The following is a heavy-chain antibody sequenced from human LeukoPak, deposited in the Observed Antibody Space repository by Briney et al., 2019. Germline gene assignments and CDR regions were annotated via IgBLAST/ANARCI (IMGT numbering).Heavy chain of an antibody. CDR3: ARDEYYGSGSYFDY. V-gene: IGHV7-4-1*02. CDR2: INTNTGNP. D-gene: IGHD3-10*01. CDR1: GYTFTGYY. J-gene: IGHJ4*02. Sequence: ASVKVSCKASGYTFTGYYMHRVRQAPGQGLEWMGWINTNTGNPTYAQGFTGRFVFSLDTSVSTAYLQISSLKAEDTAVYYCARDEYYGSGSYFDYWGQGTLVTVSS.